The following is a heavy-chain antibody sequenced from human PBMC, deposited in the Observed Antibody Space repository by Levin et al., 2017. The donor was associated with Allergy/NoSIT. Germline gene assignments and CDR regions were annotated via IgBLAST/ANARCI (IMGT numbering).Heavy chain of an antibody. CDR3: ARQTPSNYEGLGLDY. J-gene: IGHJ4*02. D-gene: IGHD4-11*01. CDR1: GGSISSSNW. Sequence: RTSETLSLTCAVSGGSISSSNWWSWVRQPPGKGLEWIGEIYHSGSTNYNPSLKSRVTISVDKSKNQFSLKLSSVTAADTAVYYCARQTPSNYEGLGLDYWGQGTLVTVSS. CDR2: IYHSGST. V-gene: IGHV4-4*02.